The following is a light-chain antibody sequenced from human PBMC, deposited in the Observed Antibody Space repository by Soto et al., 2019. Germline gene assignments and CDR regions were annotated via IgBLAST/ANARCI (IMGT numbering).Light chain of an antibody. Sequence: EIVLTQSPGTLSLSPGERATLSCRASQSVSSSYLAWYQQKPGQAPRLLIDGASSMATGIPDRFSGRGSGTDFTLTISSLEPEDFALYYCQQYGSSPPFPFGGGTKVEIK. V-gene: IGKV3-20*01. CDR1: QSVSSSY. CDR2: GAS. J-gene: IGKJ4*01. CDR3: QQYGSSPPFP.